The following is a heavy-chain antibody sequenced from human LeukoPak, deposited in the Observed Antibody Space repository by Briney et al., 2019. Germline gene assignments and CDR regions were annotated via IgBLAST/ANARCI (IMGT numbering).Heavy chain of an antibody. J-gene: IGHJ4*02. D-gene: IGHD6-13*01. CDR1: GHTFTTFA. V-gene: IGHV1-3*01. Sequence: ASVKVSCKASGHTFTTFAIHWVRQAPGQSLEWMGWINAGNGSTIYSQKFQGRVTITRDTSASTAYMELSSLRSEDTAVYYCARVYSSSRGNYFDYWGQGTLVTVSS. CDR3: ARVYSSSRGNYFDY. CDR2: INAGNGST.